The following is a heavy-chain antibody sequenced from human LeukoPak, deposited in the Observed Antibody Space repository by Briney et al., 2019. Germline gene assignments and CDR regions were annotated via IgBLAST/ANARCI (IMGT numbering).Heavy chain of an antibody. CDR1: GFTLSSYA. D-gene: IGHD3-9*01. Sequence: TGGSLRLSCAASGFTLSSYAMSSVRQAPGKGLEWVSAISGSGGSTYYADSVKGRFTISRDNSKNTLYLQMNSLRAEDTAVYYCAKDHQLRYFDWFTESGFDYWGQGALVTVSS. CDR3: AKDHQLRYFDWFTESGFDY. J-gene: IGHJ4*02. V-gene: IGHV3-23*01. CDR2: ISGSGGST.